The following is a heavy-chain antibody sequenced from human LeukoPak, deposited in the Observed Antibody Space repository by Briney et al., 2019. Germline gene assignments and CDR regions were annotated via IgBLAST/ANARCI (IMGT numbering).Heavy chain of an antibody. CDR1: GFTVSSNS. Sequence: GGSLRLSCTVSGFTVSSNSMSWVRQAPGKGLEWVSFIYTTGRTHNSDSVKGRFTISRDSSKNTLYLQMNSLRAEDAAVYFCAKAPVTSCRGAYCYPFDSWGQGTLVTVSS. CDR3: AKAPVTSCRGAYCYPFDS. J-gene: IGHJ4*02. D-gene: IGHD2-21*01. CDR2: IYTTGRT. V-gene: IGHV3-53*01.